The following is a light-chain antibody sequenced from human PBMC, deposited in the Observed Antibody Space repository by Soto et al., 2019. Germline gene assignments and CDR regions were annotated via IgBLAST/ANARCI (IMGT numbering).Light chain of an antibody. CDR2: TTN. Sequence: QSVLTQPHSASGTPGQRVTISCSGSSSNIGTSSVHWFQQLPGTAPKLLISTTNQRPSGVPDRFSGSKSGTSASLAISGLQSEDEADYYCAAWDDSLNGPGVFGGGTKVTVL. CDR3: AAWDDSLNGPGV. V-gene: IGLV1-44*01. CDR1: SSNIGTSS. J-gene: IGLJ2*01.